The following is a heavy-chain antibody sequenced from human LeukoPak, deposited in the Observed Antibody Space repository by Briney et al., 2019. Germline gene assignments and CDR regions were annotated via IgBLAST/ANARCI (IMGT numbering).Heavy chain of an antibody. D-gene: IGHD6-13*01. CDR2: ISAYNGNT. V-gene: IGHV1-18*01. CDR1: GYAFTSYG. CDR3: ARDFEYSSSWYKRSVFDY. J-gene: IGHJ4*02. Sequence: ASVKVSCKASGYAFTSYGISWVRQAPGQGLEWMGWISAYNGNTNYAQKLQGRVTMTTDTSTSTAYMELRSLRPDDTAVYYCARDFEYSSSWYKRSVFDYWGQGTLVTVSS.